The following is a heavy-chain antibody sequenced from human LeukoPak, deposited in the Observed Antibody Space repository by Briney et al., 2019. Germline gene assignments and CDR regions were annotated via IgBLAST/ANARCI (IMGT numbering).Heavy chain of an antibody. CDR3: ASSHLYSSSWYLSGRFDF. V-gene: IGHV4-59*01. CDR1: GGSISTYY. Sequence: KASETLSLTCTISGGSISTYYWNWIRQPPGKGLEWIGYIYYSGSTNYNPSLKSRVTISVDTSRNQFSLKLSSVTAADTAVYYCASSHLYSSSWYLSGRFDFWGQGTLVTVSS. D-gene: IGHD6-13*01. J-gene: IGHJ4*02. CDR2: IYYSGST.